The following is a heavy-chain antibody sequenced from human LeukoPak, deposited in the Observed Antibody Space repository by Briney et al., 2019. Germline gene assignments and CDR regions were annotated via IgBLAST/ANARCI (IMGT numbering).Heavy chain of an antibody. Sequence: SETLSLTCTVSGGSISSNIYYWGWLRQPPGKGLEWIGSIYYSGTTYYNPSLTSRATISVDTSKNQFSLNLLSVTAADTAVYYCARQFITGTARGNFDYWGQGTLVTVSS. V-gene: IGHV4-39*01. CDR1: GGSISSNIYY. J-gene: IGHJ4*02. CDR2: IYYSGTT. D-gene: IGHD1-7*01. CDR3: ARQFITGTARGNFDY.